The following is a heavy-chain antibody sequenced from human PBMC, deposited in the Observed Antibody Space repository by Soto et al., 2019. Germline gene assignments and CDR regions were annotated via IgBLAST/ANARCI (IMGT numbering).Heavy chain of an antibody. CDR2: ISGYNGHT. Sequence: GASVXVSCKASGYTFTSYAMHWVRQAPGQGLEWMGWISGYNGHTKYAQKFQGRVTMTTDTSTSTVYMDLRSLRSDDTAVYYCAREGEMPYYYYGLDVWGQGTTVTVSS. D-gene: IGHD3-16*01. V-gene: IGHV1-18*01. CDR3: AREGEMPYYYYGLDV. J-gene: IGHJ6*02. CDR1: GYTFTSYA.